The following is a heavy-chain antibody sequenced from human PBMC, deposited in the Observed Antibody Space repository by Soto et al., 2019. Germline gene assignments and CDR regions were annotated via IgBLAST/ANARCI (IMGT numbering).Heavy chain of an antibody. CDR2: INAYNGNT. V-gene: IGHV1-18*01. J-gene: IGHJ4*02. CDR1: GYTLTTHG. D-gene: IGHD6-19*01. CDR3: ARDPVAGTYFDY. Sequence: QVQLVQSGAEGKEPGASVKVSCKPSGYTLTTHGISWVRQAPGQGLEWMGWINAYNGNTNYAQNLQGRVTMTIHTSTSTTYMELRSLRSDDTAVYYCARDPVAGTYFDYWGQGTLVTVSS.